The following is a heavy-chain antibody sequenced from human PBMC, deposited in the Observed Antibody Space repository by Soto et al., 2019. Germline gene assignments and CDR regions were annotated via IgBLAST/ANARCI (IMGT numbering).Heavy chain of an antibody. Sequence: QVQLVESGGGVVQPGRSLRLSCAASGFTFSSYGMHWVRQAPGKGLEWVAVISYDGSNKYYADSVKGRFTISRDNSKNTLYLQMNSLRGEDTAVYYCAKDAVMITFGGVMGDYWGQGTLVTVSS. CDR3: AKDAVMITFGGVMGDY. CDR1: GFTFSSYG. CDR2: ISYDGSNK. D-gene: IGHD3-16*01. J-gene: IGHJ4*02. V-gene: IGHV3-30*18.